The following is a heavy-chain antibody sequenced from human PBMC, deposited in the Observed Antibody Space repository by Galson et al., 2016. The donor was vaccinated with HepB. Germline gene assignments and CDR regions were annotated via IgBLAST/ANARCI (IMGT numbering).Heavy chain of an antibody. CDR2: IKSKTDGGTT. CDR1: GFTFSNAW. D-gene: IGHD5-12*01. J-gene: IGHJ6*02. CDR3: TRDTRYSKDPYYYYGMDV. Sequence: SLRLSCAGSGFTFSNAWMSWVRQAPGKGLEWVGRIKSKTDGGTTDHAAPVTGGFTISRDDSKNTLYLQMNSLKIEDTAVYYCTRDTRYSKDPYYYYGMDVWRQGTTVTVSS. V-gene: IGHV3-15*01.